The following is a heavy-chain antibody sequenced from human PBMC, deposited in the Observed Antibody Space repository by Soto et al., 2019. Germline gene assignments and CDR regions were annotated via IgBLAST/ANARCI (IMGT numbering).Heavy chain of an antibody. D-gene: IGHD3-9*01. CDR3: ARDRGYVILTGYSETDY. V-gene: IGHV3-21*01. CDR2: ISSSSSHI. J-gene: IGHJ4*02. Sequence: GGSLRLSCAASGFTFSSYSINWVRQAPGKGLEWVSSISSSSSHIYYADSVKGRFTISRDNAKKSLYLQMNSLRVEDTAVYYCARDRGYVILTGYSETDYWGERKMVTVSS. CDR1: GFTFSSYS.